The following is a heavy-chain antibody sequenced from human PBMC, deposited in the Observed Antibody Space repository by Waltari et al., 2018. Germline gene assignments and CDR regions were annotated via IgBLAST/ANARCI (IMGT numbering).Heavy chain of an antibody. CDR2: INPNSGGT. J-gene: IGHJ4*02. D-gene: IGHD6-13*01. V-gene: IGHV1-2*04. CDR3: ARAMGSSWYYFDY. CDR1: GYTFTGSY. Sequence: QVQLVQSGAEVKKPGASVKVSCTASGYTFTGSYMHWVRQAPGQGLEWMGWINPNSGGTNYAQKFQGWVTMTRDTSISTAYMELSRLRSDDTAVYYCARAMGSSWYYFDYWGQGTLVTVSS.